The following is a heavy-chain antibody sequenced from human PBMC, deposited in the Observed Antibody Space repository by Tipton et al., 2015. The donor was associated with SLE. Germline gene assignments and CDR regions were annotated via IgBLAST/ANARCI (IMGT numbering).Heavy chain of an antibody. CDR2: INHSGTT. CDR1: GGSFSGYY. Sequence: TLSLTCAVYGGSFSGYYWSWIRQPPGKGLEWIGDINHSGTTNYNPSLKSRVTILVDTSKNQFSLKVHSVTAADTAVYYCARAAPISSSWYEGVFDIWGQGTMVTVSS. J-gene: IGHJ3*02. V-gene: IGHV4-34*01. CDR3: ARAAPISSSWYEGVFDI. D-gene: IGHD6-13*01.